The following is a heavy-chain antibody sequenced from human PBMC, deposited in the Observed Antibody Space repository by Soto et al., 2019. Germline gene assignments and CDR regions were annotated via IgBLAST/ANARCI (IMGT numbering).Heavy chain of an antibody. Sequence: SETMSLTATVSGGSISSYYWSWIRQPPGKGLEWIGYIYYSGSTNYNPSLKSRVTISVDTSKNQFSLKLSSVTAADTAVYYCARNNYDFWSEYGMDVWGQGTTVTVSS. CDR3: ARNNYDFWSEYGMDV. D-gene: IGHD3-3*01. J-gene: IGHJ6*02. V-gene: IGHV4-59*01. CDR1: GGSISSYY. CDR2: IYYSGST.